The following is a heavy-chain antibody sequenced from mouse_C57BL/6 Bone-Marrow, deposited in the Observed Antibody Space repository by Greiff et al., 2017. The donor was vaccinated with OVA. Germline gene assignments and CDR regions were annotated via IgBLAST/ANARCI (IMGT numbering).Heavy chain of an antibody. CDR1: GYAFSSSW. CDR2: IYPGDGDT. Sequence: LQESGPELVKPGASVKISCKASGYAFSSSWMNWVKQRPGKGLEWIGRIYPGDGDTNYNGKFKGKATLTADKSSSTAYMQLSSLTSEDSAVYFCANYYYGSSPGYFDVWGTGTTVTVSS. D-gene: IGHD1-1*01. J-gene: IGHJ1*03. V-gene: IGHV1-82*01. CDR3: ANYYYGSSPGYFDV.